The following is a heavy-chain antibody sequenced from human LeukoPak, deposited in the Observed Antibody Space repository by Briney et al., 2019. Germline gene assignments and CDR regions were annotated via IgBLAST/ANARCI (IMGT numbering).Heavy chain of an antibody. Sequence: GGSLRLSCAASGFSFSSFGIHWVRQAPGKGLEWVAFIRYDGNPKYYADSVKGRFGISRDNSKNTLYLQMNSLRVEDTVVYYCARGGSSSWDYFDYWGQGTLVTVSS. CDR2: IRYDGNPK. V-gene: IGHV3-30*02. D-gene: IGHD6-13*01. J-gene: IGHJ4*02. CDR3: ARGGSSSWDYFDY. CDR1: GFSFSSFG.